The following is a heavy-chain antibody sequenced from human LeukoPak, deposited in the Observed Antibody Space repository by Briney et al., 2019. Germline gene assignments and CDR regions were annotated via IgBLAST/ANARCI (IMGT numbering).Heavy chain of an antibody. CDR1: GYTFTSYY. Sequence: ASVKVSCKASGYTFTSYYMHWVRQAPGQGLEWMGIINPSGGSTSYAQKFQGRVTMTRNTSISTAYMELSSLRSEDTAVYYCASEGYGSGSYVPLGYWGQGTLVTVSS. CDR2: INPSGGST. CDR3: ASEGYGSGSYVPLGY. V-gene: IGHV1-46*01. J-gene: IGHJ4*02. D-gene: IGHD3-10*01.